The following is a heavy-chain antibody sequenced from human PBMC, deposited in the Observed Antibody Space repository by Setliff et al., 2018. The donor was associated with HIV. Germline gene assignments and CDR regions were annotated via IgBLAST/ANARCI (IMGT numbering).Heavy chain of an antibody. V-gene: IGHV4-4*09. J-gene: IGHJ4*02. CDR3: ATLDHSGGNFLAY. CDR1: GGSIGVDC. CDR2: IHSSGST. Sequence: SETLSLTCTVSGGSIGVDCWSWIRQPPGKGPEWIGYIHSSGSTIYNPSLKSRITISLDTSKEQFSLELSSATAADTAVYYCATLDHSGGNFLAYWGQGSLVTVSS. D-gene: IGHD2-21*02.